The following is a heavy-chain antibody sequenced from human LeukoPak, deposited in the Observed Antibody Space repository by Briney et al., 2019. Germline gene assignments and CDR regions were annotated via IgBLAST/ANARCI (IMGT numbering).Heavy chain of an antibody. CDR3: AKAALRYQLLSSLDY. J-gene: IGHJ4*02. D-gene: IGHD2-2*01. CDR2: ISGSGAST. Sequence: GGSLRLSCAASGFTFSSYAMNWARQAPGKGLEWVSAISGSGASTYYADSVKGRFTISRDNSKNTLYLQMNSLRAEDTAIYYCAKAALRYQLLSSLDYWGQGSLVTVSS. CDR1: GFTFSSYA. V-gene: IGHV3-23*01.